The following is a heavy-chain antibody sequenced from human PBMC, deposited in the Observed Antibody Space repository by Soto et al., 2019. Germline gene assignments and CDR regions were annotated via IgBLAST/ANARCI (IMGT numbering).Heavy chain of an antibody. D-gene: IGHD2-21*02. V-gene: IGHV6-1*01. CDR1: GASVSSNSAA. Sequence: QVQLQQSGPALVKPSQTLSPACAISGASVSSNSAAWNWIRQSPSRGLARLGRAYYRSQWYYDSAVSVRSRITDIPDTPNARVPVQLNCVTPEDKAVYSSTEQKGDSQTYNGLDVWGQGGMVTVS. CDR3: TEQKGDSQTYNGLDV. CDR2: AYYRSQWYY. J-gene: IGHJ6*02.